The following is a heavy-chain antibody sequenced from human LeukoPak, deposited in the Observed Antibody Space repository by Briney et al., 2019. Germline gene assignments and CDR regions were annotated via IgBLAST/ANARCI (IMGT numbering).Heavy chain of an antibody. CDR1: GFTFSSYS. D-gene: IGHD4-23*01. CDR2: ITSSSSTI. Sequence: LPGGSLRLSCAASGFTFSSYSMNWVRQAPGKGLEWVSYITSSSSTIYYADSVKGRFTISRDNAKNSLYLQMNSLRDEDTAVYYCARVTTGKGGNADYWGQGTLVTVSS. CDR3: ARVTTGKGGNADY. V-gene: IGHV3-48*02. J-gene: IGHJ4*02.